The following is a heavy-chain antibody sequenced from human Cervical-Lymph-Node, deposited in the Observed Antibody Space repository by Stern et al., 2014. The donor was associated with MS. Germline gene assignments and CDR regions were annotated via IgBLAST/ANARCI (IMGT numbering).Heavy chain of an antibody. CDR1: GYTFTDSY. V-gene: IGHV1-2*02. CDR3: ARDPPFWSGYFNWFDP. CDR2: INPNSGGT. Sequence: QDQLVQSGAEVKKPGASVKVSCKASGYTFTDSYIHWVRQAPGQGLQWMGWINPNSGGTKYAQNFQGRVTMTRDTSINTAYMEVTRLISDDTAVYYCARDPPFWSGYFNWFDPWGQGTLVTVSP. D-gene: IGHD3-3*01. J-gene: IGHJ5*02.